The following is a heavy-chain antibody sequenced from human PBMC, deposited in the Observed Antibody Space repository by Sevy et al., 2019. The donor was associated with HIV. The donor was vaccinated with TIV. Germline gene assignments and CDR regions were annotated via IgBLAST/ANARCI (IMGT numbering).Heavy chain of an antibody. D-gene: IGHD2-2*02. J-gene: IGHJ6*02. Sequence: GGSLRLSCAASGLIFSNYWMAWVRQAPGKGLEWVANIKQDGSETYYGDSVKGRFTISRDNARNSLYLQMTNLRAEDTAVYYCVRAGGDTVVVTTAIGILVMDVWGHGTTVTVSS. V-gene: IGHV3-7*01. CDR3: VRAGGDTVVVTTAIGILVMDV. CDR1: GLIFSNYW. CDR2: IKQDGSET.